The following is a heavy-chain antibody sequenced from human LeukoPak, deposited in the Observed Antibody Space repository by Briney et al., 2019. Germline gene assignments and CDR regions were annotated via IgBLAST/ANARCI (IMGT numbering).Heavy chain of an antibody. Sequence: AGGSLRLSCAASGFTFRDYAMSWVRQAPGKGLEWVSVIGGSGGSTYYADSVKGRFTISRDDSKNTLYLQMNSLRAEDTAVYHCAKEGCTGTNCYINCWGQGTLVTVSP. CDR3: AKEGCTGTNCYINC. CDR2: IGGSGGST. D-gene: IGHD2-2*02. V-gene: IGHV3-23*01. J-gene: IGHJ4*02. CDR1: GFTFRDYA.